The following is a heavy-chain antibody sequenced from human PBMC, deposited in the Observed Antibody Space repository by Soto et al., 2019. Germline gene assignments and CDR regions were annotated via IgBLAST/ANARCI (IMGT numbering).Heavy chain of an antibody. D-gene: IGHD3-16*01. V-gene: IGHV4-59*01. CDR1: GGSISSYY. CDR3: ERTKRGSGPFDY. CDR2: IYYSGST. Sequence: SETLSLTCTVSGGSISSYYWSWIRQPPGKGLEWIGYIYYSGSTNYNPSLKSRVPIAVDTSKNQFSLKLSSVTAADTAVYYCERTKRGSGPFDYWGQGTLVTVSS. J-gene: IGHJ4*02.